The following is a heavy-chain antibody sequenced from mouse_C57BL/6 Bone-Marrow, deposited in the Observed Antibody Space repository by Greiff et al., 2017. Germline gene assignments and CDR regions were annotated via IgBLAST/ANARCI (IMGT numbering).Heavy chain of an antibody. CDR3: TTSITPVVATGDY. CDR1: GFNIKDDY. D-gene: IGHD1-1*01. J-gene: IGHJ2*01. Sequence: VQLQQSGAELVRPGASVKLSCTASGFNIKDDYMHWVKQRPEQGLEWIGWIDPENGDTEYASKFQGKATITADTSSNTAYLQLSSLTSEDTAVYDCTTSITPVVATGDYWGQGTTLTVSS. V-gene: IGHV14-4*01. CDR2: IDPENGDT.